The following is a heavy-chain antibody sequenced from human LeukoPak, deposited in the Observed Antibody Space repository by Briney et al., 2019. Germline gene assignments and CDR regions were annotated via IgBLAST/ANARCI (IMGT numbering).Heavy chain of an antibody. J-gene: IGHJ5*02. CDR2: IYYSGST. Sequence: PSETLSLTCTVSGGSISSSSYYWGWIRQPPGKGLEWIGSIYYSGSTYYNPSLKSRVTISVDTSKNQFSLKLSSVTTADTAVYYCARDGGSNNYWFDPWGQGTLVTVSS. CDR1: GGSISSSSYY. D-gene: IGHD1-20*01. CDR3: ARDGGSNNYWFDP. V-gene: IGHV4-39*02.